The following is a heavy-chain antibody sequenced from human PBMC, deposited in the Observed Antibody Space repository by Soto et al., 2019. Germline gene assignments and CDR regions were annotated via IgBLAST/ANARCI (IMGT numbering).Heavy chain of an antibody. D-gene: IGHD3-16*01. CDR3: AREGGAWTRFAFDY. V-gene: IGHV3-33*01. J-gene: IGHJ4*02. CDR1: GFTFSSYG. Sequence: QVQLVESGGGVVQPGRSLRLSCAASGFTFSSYGMHWVRQAPGKGLEWVAVIWYDGSNKYYADSVKGRFTISRDNSKNTLYLQRNSLRAEDTAVYYCAREGGAWTRFAFDYWGQGTLVTVSS. CDR2: IWYDGSNK.